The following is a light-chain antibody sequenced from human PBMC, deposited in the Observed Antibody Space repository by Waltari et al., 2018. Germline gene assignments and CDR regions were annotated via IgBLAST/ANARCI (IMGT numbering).Light chain of an antibody. CDR1: SSDVGGYNY. J-gene: IGLJ3*02. CDR3: SSYAGSNNWL. Sequence: QSALTQPPSASGSPGQSVTISCTGTSSDVGGYNYVSWYQQHPGQAPKVMVHEVNKRPSGVPDRFSGSRSGDTASLTVSGLQSEDEADYYCSSYAGSNNWLFGGGTKLTVL. V-gene: IGLV2-8*01. CDR2: EVN.